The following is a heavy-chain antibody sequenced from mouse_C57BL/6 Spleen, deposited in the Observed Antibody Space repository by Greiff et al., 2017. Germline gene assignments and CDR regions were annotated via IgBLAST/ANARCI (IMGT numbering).Heavy chain of an antibody. Sequence: QVQLQQSGPELVKPGASVKISCKASGYAFSSSWMNWVKQRPGKGLEWIGRIYPGDGDTNYNGKFKGKATLTADKSSSTAYMQLSSLTSEDSAVYVGAREIWDYGRSYWYFDVWGTGTTVTVSS. J-gene: IGHJ1*03. CDR2: IYPGDGDT. CDR3: AREIWDYGRSYWYFDV. D-gene: IGHD1-1*01. V-gene: IGHV1-82*01. CDR1: GYAFSSSW.